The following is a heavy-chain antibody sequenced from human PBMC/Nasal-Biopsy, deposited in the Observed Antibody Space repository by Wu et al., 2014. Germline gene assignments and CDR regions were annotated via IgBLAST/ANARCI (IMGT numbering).Heavy chain of an antibody. CDR2: IISSSAFI. Sequence: LRLSCAASGFNFNNYNMNWVRQTPERGLEWVSSIISSSAFIYYADSVQGRFSISRDDARSSLYLQMNSLRAEDTAVYYCVRDHGDGENYHYGMDVWGQGPRSPSP. V-gene: IGHV3-21*01. CDR1: GFNFNNYN. J-gene: IGHJ6*02. CDR3: VRDHGDGENYHYGMDV. D-gene: IGHD4-17*01.